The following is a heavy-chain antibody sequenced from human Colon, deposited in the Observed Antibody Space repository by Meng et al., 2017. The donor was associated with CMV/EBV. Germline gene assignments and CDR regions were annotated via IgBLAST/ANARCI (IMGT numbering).Heavy chain of an antibody. CDR2: IYYSGTT. D-gene: IGHD3-9*01. CDR3: TSYISRHFDWLKPADAIDI. CDR1: GGSISSSSYY. J-gene: IGHJ3*02. Sequence: SETLSLTCTVSGGSISSSSYYWGWIRQPPGKGLEWIGSIYYSGTTYYKPSLKSRVTISVDTSRNRFSLKLNSVTVADTAVYYCTSYISRHFDWLKPADAIDIWGQGTMVTVSS. V-gene: IGHV4-39*07.